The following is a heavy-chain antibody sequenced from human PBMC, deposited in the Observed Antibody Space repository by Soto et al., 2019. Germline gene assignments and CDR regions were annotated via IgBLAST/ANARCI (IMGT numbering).Heavy chain of an antibody. CDR2: IDHDGPT. CDR1: GFTFSNYW. J-gene: IGHJ4*02. Sequence: EVQLVESGGVLVQPGGSLRLSCAGSGFTFSNYWMHWVRQAPGKGLEWVSRIDHDGPTDYADSVRGRFTISRDNAENTLYLQMNSLRPEDTAVYYCVRDSHGDSWGQGTLVTVSS. CDR3: VRDSHGDS. V-gene: IGHV3-74*01.